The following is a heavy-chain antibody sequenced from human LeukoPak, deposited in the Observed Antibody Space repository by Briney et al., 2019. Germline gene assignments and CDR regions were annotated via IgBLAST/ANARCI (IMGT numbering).Heavy chain of an antibody. CDR3: ASSSLTTVVTPRYFDL. V-gene: IGHV4-30-2*01. J-gene: IGHJ2*01. D-gene: IGHD4-23*01. CDR2: IYHSGST. CDR1: GGSISSGGYS. Sequence: PSETLSLTCAVSGGSISSGGYSWSWIRQPPGKGLEWIGYIYHSGSTYYNPSLKSRVTISVDRSKNQFSLKLSSVTAADTAVYYCASSSLTTVVTPRYFDLWGRGTLVTVSS.